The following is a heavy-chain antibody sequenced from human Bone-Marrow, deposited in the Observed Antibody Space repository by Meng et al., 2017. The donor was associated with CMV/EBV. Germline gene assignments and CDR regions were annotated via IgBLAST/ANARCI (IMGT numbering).Heavy chain of an antibody. CDR2: IYYSGST. Sequence: SETLSLTCTVSGGSISSSSYYWGWIRQPPGKGLEWIGYIYYSGSTNYNPPLKSRVTISVDTSKNQFSLKLSSVTAADTAVYYCARSQSPYDFWSGYYIPGGYYYYYGMDVWGQGTTVTVSS. CDR1: GGSISSSSYY. D-gene: IGHD3-3*01. J-gene: IGHJ6*02. V-gene: IGHV4-61*05. CDR3: ARSQSPYDFWSGYYIPGGYYYYYGMDV.